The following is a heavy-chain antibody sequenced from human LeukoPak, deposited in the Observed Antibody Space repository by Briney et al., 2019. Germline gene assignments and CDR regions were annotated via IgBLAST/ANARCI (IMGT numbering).Heavy chain of an antibody. D-gene: IGHD5-12*01. CDR1: GFSFDDYA. CDR2: INWNSDSI. CDR3: AINGGGDSGYGNFDY. V-gene: IGHV3-9*01. J-gene: IGHJ4*02. Sequence: GRSLRLSCAVSGFSFDDYAMHWVRQVPGKGLEWVSGINWNSDSIGYADSVKGRFTTSRDNAKNSLYLQMNSLRAEDTAFYYCAINGGGDSGYGNFDYWGQGTLVTVSS.